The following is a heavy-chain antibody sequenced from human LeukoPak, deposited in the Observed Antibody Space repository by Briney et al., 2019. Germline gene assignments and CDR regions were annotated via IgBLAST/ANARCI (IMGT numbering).Heavy chain of an antibody. CDR1: GFSFSAYA. V-gene: IGHV3-7*01. J-gene: IGHJ6*03. Sequence: GGSLRLSCAASGFSFSAYAMSWFRQTPGKGMEWVANIHDDGRVTNYVDSVKGRFTISRDNARNSVYLQMNSLRVEDTSLYYCAKTSLSDPSGHYYYMDVWGKGTTVTVSS. CDR2: IHDDGRVT. D-gene: IGHD3-3*01. CDR3: AKTSLSDPSGHYYYMDV.